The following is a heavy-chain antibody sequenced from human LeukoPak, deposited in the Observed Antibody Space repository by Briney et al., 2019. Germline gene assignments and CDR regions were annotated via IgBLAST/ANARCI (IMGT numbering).Heavy chain of an antibody. D-gene: IGHD2-2*01. CDR1: GFSFEEYA. CDR3: AREGPTSSSEFDY. V-gene: IGHV3-9*01. Sequence: GGSLRLSCAASGFSFEEYAMHWVRQVPGKGLEWDSGISWNSGSIGYADSVKGRFTISRDNARNYLYLQMNSLRLDDAALYYCAREGPTSSSEFDYWGQGTLVTVSS. J-gene: IGHJ4*02. CDR2: ISWNSGSI.